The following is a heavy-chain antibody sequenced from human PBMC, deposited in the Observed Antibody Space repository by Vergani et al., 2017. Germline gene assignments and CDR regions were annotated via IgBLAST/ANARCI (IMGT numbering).Heavy chain of an antibody. Sequence: QVQLQQWGAGLLKPSETLSLTCAVYGGSFSGYYWSWIRQPPGTGLEWIGEINHSGSTNYNPSLKSRVTISVDTSKNQFYLKLSSVTAADTAVYYCARGYCSGGSCHPWGRRKNWFDPWGQGTLVTVSS. J-gene: IGHJ5*02. CDR3: ARGYCSGGSCHPWGRRKNWFDP. CDR1: GGSFSGYY. V-gene: IGHV4-34*01. D-gene: IGHD2-15*01. CDR2: INHSGST.